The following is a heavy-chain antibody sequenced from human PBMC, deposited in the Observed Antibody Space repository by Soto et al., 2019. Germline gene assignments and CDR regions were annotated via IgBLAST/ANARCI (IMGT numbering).Heavy chain of an antibody. Sequence: SETLSLTCTVSGGSISGYYWSWIRQPPGKGLQWIGYIYSSGSTNYNPSLKSRVTISVDTSKNQFSLNLSSVTAADTAVYYCARQRRDFDYWGQGTLVTVSS. CDR1: GGSISGYY. CDR2: IYSSGST. V-gene: IGHV4-59*08. CDR3: ARQRRDFDY. J-gene: IGHJ4*02.